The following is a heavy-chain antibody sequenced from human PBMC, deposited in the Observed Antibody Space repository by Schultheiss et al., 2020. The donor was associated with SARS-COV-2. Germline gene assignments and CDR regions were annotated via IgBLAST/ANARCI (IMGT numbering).Heavy chain of an antibody. J-gene: IGHJ5*02. CDR1: GFPFSNYA. D-gene: IGHD1-7*01. Sequence: RGSLRLSCAASGFPFSNYAMTWIRQAPGKGLEGVAAISASAFSTYYADSMKGRFTVSRDNSKSTLYLQMNSLRAEDTAVYYCARAKDPNWNYARPFDPWGQGTLVTVSS. V-gene: IGHV3-23*01. CDR3: ARAKDPNWNYARPFDP. CDR2: ISASAFST.